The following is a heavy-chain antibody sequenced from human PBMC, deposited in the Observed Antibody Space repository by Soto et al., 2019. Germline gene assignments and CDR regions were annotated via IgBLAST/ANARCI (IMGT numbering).Heavy chain of an antibody. CDR2: IGTAGDT. V-gene: IGHV3-13*01. CDR3: ARGRMGYCSSTSCPNWFDP. D-gene: IGHD2-2*01. Sequence: PGGSLRLSCAASGFTFSSYYMHWVCQATGKGLEWVSAIGTAGDTYYPGSVKGRFTISRENAKNSLYLQMNSLRAGDTAVYYCARGRMGYCSSTSCPNWFDPWGQGTLVTVSS. CDR1: GFTFSSYY. J-gene: IGHJ5*02.